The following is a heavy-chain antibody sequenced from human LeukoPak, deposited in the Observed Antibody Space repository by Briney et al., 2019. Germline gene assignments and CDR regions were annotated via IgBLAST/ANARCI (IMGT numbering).Heavy chain of an antibody. D-gene: IGHD2-15*01. J-gene: IGHJ4*02. CDR3: ARQGYCSGGSCRGQFYFDY. V-gene: IGHV3-72*01. CDR1: GFTLSDHY. Sequence: PGGSLRLSCAASGFTLSDHYMDWVRQAPGGGLEWVGRIGNKANSSTTEYAASVKGRFTVSRDDSNSLLYLQMNSLKTEDTAVYYCARQGYCSGGSCRGQFYFDYWGQGTLVTVSS. CDR2: IGNKANSSTT.